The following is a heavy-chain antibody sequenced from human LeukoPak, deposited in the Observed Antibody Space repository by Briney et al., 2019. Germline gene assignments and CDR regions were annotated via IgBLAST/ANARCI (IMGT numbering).Heavy chain of an antibody. J-gene: IGHJ4*02. CDR1: GGSISSYY. V-gene: IGHV3-9*01. CDR3: AKSAIAYYFDY. CDR2: ISWNSGSI. D-gene: IGHD6-13*01. Sequence: LSLTCTVSGGSISSYYWSWVRQAPGKGLEWVSGISWNSGSIGYADSVKGRFTISRDNAKNSLYLQMNSLRAEDTALYYCAKSAIAYYFDYWGQGTLVTVSS.